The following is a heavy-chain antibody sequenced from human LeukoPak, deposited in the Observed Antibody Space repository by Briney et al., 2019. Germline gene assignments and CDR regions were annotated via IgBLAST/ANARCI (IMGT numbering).Heavy chain of an antibody. Sequence: GGSLRLSCAASGFTVSSNYTSWVRQAPGKGLEWVSVIDSGGSTYYADSVKGRFTISRDNSRNTLYLQMNSLRAEDTAVYYCARSTVVTGRYYYYYMDVWGKGTTVSVSS. CDR1: GFTVSSNY. D-gene: IGHD4-23*01. V-gene: IGHV3-53*01. CDR2: IDSGGST. J-gene: IGHJ6*03. CDR3: ARSTVVTGRYYYYYMDV.